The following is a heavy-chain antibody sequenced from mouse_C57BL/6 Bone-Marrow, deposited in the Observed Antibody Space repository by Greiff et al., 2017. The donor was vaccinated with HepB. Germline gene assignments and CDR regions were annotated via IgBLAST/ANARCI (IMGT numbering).Heavy chain of an antibody. CDR1: GFSLTSYG. J-gene: IGHJ3*01. CDR3: ARNSRLLHVPPAY. D-gene: IGHD2-3*01. V-gene: IGHV2-2*01. Sequence: VQGVESGPGLVQPSQSLSITCTVSGFSLTSYGVHWVRQSPGKGLEWLGVIWSGGSTDYNAAFISRLSISKDNSKSQVFFKMNSLQADDTAIYYCARNSRLLHVPPAYWGQGTLVTVSA. CDR2: IWSGGST.